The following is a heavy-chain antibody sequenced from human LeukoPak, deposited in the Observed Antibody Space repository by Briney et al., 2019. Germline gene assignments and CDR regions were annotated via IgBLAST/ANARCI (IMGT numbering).Heavy chain of an antibody. J-gene: IGHJ4*02. CDR3: ARSFLYSSSSSFDY. Sequence: ASVKISCKASGYTFTGYYMHLVRQAPGQGLEWMGRINPNSGGTNYAQKFQGRVTMTRDTSISTAYMELSRLRSDDTAVYYCARSFLYSSSSSFDYWGQGTLVTVSS. V-gene: IGHV1-2*06. CDR2: INPNSGGT. D-gene: IGHD6-6*01. CDR1: GYTFTGYY.